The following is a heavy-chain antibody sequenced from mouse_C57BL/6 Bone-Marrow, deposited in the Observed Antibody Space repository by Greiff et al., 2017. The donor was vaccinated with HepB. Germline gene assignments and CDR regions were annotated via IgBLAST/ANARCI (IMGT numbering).Heavy chain of an antibody. CDR2: INTGGNYT. CDR1: GFTFSTSG. D-gene: IGHD2-1*01. J-gene: IGHJ2*01. V-gene: IGHV5-6*01. CDR3: TRDRFYYYFDY. Sequence: EVKLVESGGDLVKPGGSLKLSCAASGFTFSTSGMSWVRQTPDKSLEWVATINTGGNYTYYPDSVKGRFTISKDTTNNTLFLLMNSLKSEDSAIYYCTRDRFYYYFDYGGQGTTLTVSA.